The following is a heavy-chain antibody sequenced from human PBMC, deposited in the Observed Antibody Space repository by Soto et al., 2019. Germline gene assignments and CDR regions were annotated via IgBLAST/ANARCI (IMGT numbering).Heavy chain of an antibody. Sequence: QVQLQESGPGLVKPSQTLSLTCTVSGGSISSGGYYWSWIRQHPGKGLEWSGYIYYSGSTYYNPSLKSRVTRSVDTSKNQFALKLSSVTAADTAVYYCARSADFWSGYRTLDAFDIWGQGTMVTVSS. V-gene: IGHV4-31*03. J-gene: IGHJ3*02. CDR2: IYYSGST. D-gene: IGHD3-3*01. CDR3: ARSADFWSGYRTLDAFDI. CDR1: GGSISSGGYY.